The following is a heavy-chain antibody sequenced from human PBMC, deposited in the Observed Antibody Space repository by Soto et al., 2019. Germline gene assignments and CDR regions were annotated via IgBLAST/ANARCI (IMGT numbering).Heavy chain of an antibody. CDR2: ISGSGGST. CDR1: GFTFSSYA. J-gene: IGHJ5*02. CDR3: AKEPPYYCSESYWFDH. D-gene: IGHD3-10*01. Sequence: EVQLLESGGGLVQPGGSLRLSCAASGFTFSSYAMSWVRQAPGKGLEWVSAISGSGGSTYYADSVKGRFTLSRDNSKKSRDRQMSSLSAEDTAVYYCAKEPPYYCSESYWFDHWGQGTLVTVSS. V-gene: IGHV3-23*01.